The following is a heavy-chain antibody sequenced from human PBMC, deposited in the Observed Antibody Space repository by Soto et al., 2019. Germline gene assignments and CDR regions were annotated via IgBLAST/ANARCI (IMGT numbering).Heavy chain of an antibody. J-gene: IGHJ4*02. Sequence: EVQLVESGGGLVQPGGSLRISCAVAGFSISSYWMSWVRQAPGKGLEWVASIKEDGSEIYYVESVRGRFTSSRDSAENSLHLLMNSQSAEDTGVYFCARDVGFDYVNWGQGTLVTVSS. D-gene: IGHD3-16*01. V-gene: IGHV3-7*01. CDR2: IKEDGSEI. CDR3: ARDVGFDYVN. CDR1: GFSISSYW.